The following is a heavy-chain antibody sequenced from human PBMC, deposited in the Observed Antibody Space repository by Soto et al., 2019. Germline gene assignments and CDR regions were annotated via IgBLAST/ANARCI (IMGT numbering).Heavy chain of an antibody. Sequence: SETLSLTCTVSGGSISSYYWSWIRQPAGKGLEWIGRIYTSGSTNYNPSLKSRVTMSVDTSKNQFSLKLSSVTAADTAVYYCAREATNGYYSYYGMDVWGQGTTVTVSS. CDR3: AREATNGYYSYYGMDV. D-gene: IGHD5-12*01. J-gene: IGHJ6*02. CDR1: GGSISSYY. CDR2: IYTSGST. V-gene: IGHV4-4*07.